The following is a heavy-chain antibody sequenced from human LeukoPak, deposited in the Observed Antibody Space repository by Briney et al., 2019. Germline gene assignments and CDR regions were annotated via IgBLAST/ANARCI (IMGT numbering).Heavy chain of an antibody. V-gene: IGHV4-34*01. Sequence: SETLSLTCAVYGGSFSGYYWSWIRQPPGKGPEWIGEINHSGSTNYNPSLKSRVTISVDTSKNQFSLKLSSVTAADTAVYYCARGVLNPRRFYYFDYWGQGTLVTVSS. CDR1: GGSFSGYY. CDR3: ARGVLNPRRFYYFDY. D-gene: IGHD1-1*01. J-gene: IGHJ4*02. CDR2: INHSGST.